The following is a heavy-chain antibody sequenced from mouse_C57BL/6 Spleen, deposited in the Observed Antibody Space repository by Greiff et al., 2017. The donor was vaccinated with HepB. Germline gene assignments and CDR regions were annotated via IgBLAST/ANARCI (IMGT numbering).Heavy chain of an antibody. V-gene: IGHV1-82*01. J-gene: IGHJ3*01. D-gene: IGHD1-1*01. CDR3: AREYGSSPWFAY. CDR1: GYAFSSSW. Sequence: VQLQQSGPELVKPGASVKISCKASGYAFSSSWMNWVKQRPGKGLEWIGRIYPGDGDTNYNGKFKGKATLTADKSSSTAYMQLSSLTSEDSAVYCCAREYGSSPWFAYWGQGTLVTVSA. CDR2: IYPGDGDT.